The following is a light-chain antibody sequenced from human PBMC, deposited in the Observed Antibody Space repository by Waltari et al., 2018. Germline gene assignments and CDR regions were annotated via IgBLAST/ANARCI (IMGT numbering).Light chain of an antibody. V-gene: IGKV4-1*01. J-gene: IGKJ1*01. Sequence: DIVMTLSPDSLAVSLGERAAINCKSRQSVLHSSNNKNYLAWFQQKPGQPPKLLIYWASTRESGIPDRFSGSGSGTDFTLTISSLQAEDVAVYYCQQYYSSPRTFGQGTKVEIK. CDR3: QQYYSSPRT. CDR1: QSVLHSSNNKNY. CDR2: WAS.